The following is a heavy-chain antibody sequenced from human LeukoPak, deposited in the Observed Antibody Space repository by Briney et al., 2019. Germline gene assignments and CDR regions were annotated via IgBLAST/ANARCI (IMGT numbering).Heavy chain of an antibody. V-gene: IGHV4-4*07. J-gene: IGHJ4*02. CDR3: ARETSTVTYRIFDY. D-gene: IGHD4-17*01. CDR1: GGSLSSYY. Sequence: SETLSLTCTVSGGSLSSYYWSWIRQPAGKGLEWIGRIYISGSTNYNPSLKSRVTISVDTSKSQFSLKLTSVTAADTAVYYCARETSTVTYRIFDYWGQGTLVTVSS. CDR2: IYISGST.